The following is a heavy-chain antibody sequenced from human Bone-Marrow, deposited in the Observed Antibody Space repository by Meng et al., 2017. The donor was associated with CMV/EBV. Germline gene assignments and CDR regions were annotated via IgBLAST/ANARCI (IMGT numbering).Heavy chain of an antibody. J-gene: IGHJ4*02. CDR1: GVSISTHY. CDR2: IHYTGRA. D-gene: IGHD1-1*01. CDR3: AERGGGY. Sequence: QVQLQPSGPGLVKPSETLSPTCRVSGVSISTHYWSWIRQTPGKGLEWIASIHYTGRADYSPSLKSRVTVSVDTSDSQLSLKLSSVTTADTAMYYCAERGGGYWGQGILVTVSS. V-gene: IGHV4-59*11.